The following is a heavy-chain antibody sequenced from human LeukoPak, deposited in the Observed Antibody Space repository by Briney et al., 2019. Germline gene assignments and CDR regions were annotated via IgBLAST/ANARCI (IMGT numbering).Heavy chain of an antibody. D-gene: IGHD3-9*01. CDR1: GFTFSSHW. CDR2: INSDGSIT. Sequence: PGGSLRLSCAASGFTFSSHWMHWVRQAPGKGLVWVSRINSDGSITTYADSVKGRSTISRDNAKNTVYLQMDSLRAEDTAVYYCARNGPLRYLDCLSGGDAFDIWGQGTRVTVSS. J-gene: IGHJ3*02. V-gene: IGHV3-74*01. CDR3: ARNGPLRYLDCLSGGDAFDI.